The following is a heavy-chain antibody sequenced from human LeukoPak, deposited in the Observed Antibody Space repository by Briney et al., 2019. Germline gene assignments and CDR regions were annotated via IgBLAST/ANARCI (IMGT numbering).Heavy chain of an antibody. J-gene: IGHJ4*02. CDR2: INPNSGGT. D-gene: IGHD6-19*01. Sequence: GASVKVSCKASGYTFTGYYMHWVRQAPGQGLEWMGWINPNSGGTNYAQKFQGRVTMTRDTSTSTAYMELSRLRSDDTAVYYCARDIHPHEWLVLLLWGQGTLVTVSS. V-gene: IGHV1-2*02. CDR3: ARDIHPHEWLVLLL. CDR1: GYTFTGYY.